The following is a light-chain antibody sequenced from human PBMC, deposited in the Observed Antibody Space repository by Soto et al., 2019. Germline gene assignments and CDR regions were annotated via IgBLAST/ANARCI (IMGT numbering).Light chain of an antibody. J-gene: IGLJ2*01. V-gene: IGLV2-14*01. CDR1: SSDVGGYNY. CDR3: SSYTSSNTVV. Sequence: QSALTQPASVSGSPGQSITISCTGTSSDVGGYNYVSWYQQHPGKAPKLIIYDVSNRPSGVSNRFSGSKSGNTASLTISGLQAEDEADYYCSSYTSSNTVVFCGGTKLTV. CDR2: DVS.